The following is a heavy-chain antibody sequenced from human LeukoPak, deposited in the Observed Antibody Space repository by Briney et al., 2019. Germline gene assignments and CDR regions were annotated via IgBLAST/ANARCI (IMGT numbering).Heavy chain of an antibody. D-gene: IGHD7-27*01. V-gene: IGHV3-21*01. CDR2: ISSSSSYI. J-gene: IGHJ4*02. CDR1: GFTFSSYS. CDR3: ARDLTQTGDGDY. Sequence: PGGSLRLSCAASGFTFSSYSMNWVRQAPGKGLEWVSSISSSSSYIYYADSVKGRFTISRDNAKNSLYLQMNSLRAEDTAVYYCARDLTQTGDGDYWGQGTLVTVPS.